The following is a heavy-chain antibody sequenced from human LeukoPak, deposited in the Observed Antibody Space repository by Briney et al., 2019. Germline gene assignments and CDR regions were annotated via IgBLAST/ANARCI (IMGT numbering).Heavy chain of an antibody. V-gene: IGHV3-23*01. Sequence: GGSLRLSCAASGFTFSSYDMSWLRQAPGKGREGVSSISGSSSSNYDADSEKGRFNISRDNSKNTLYMQMNSLRAEGTAVYYCAKEHSYDPGSGYFDYWGQGTLVTVSS. J-gene: IGHJ4*02. CDR1: GFTFSSYD. CDR3: AKEHSYDPGSGYFDY. CDR2: ISGSSSSN. D-gene: IGHD5-12*01.